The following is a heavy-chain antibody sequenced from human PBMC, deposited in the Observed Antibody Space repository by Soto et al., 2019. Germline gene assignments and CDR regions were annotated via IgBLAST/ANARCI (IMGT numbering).Heavy chain of an antibody. J-gene: IGHJ6*03. V-gene: IGHV3-7*01. Sequence: GGSLRLSCAASGFTFSDYWMTWVRQAPGMGLEWVANIKQDGSDKYYVDSVKGRFTISRDNAQNSLFLQMNSLRAEDTAVYYCARVSVVVVTATPSYYYYYFDVWGKGTTVTVSS. CDR2: IKQDGSDK. D-gene: IGHD2-21*02. CDR3: ARVSVVVVTATPSYYYYYFDV. CDR1: GFTFSDYW.